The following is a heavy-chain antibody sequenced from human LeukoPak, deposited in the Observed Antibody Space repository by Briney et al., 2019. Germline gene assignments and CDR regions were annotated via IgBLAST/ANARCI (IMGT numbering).Heavy chain of an antibody. CDR1: GFTFSGSE. V-gene: IGHV3-48*03. D-gene: IGHD5-24*01. CDR2: ITGRGDTI. J-gene: IGHJ6*02. CDR3: ARNNPITAHYGMDV. Sequence: GGSLILSCAASGFTFSGSEMNWVRQAPGKGLEWLSYITGRGDTIFYADSVKGRFTVSRDNAKNSPYLQMDSLRAEDTAVYYCARNNPITAHYGMDVWGQGTTVTVSS.